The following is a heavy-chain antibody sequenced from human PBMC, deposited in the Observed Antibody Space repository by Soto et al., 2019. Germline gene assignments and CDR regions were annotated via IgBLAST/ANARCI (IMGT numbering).Heavy chain of an antibody. V-gene: IGHV4-59*08. Sequence: SETLSLTCTFSGGSTTSYYWSWIRQPPGKGLEWIGYIYYSGSTNYNPSLKSRVTISVDTSKNQFSLNLSSVTAADTAVYYCARGPTRYYFDYWSQGTLVTVS. CDR1: GGSTTSYY. CDR2: IYYSGST. CDR3: ARGPTRYYFDY. J-gene: IGHJ4*02. D-gene: IGHD2-15*01.